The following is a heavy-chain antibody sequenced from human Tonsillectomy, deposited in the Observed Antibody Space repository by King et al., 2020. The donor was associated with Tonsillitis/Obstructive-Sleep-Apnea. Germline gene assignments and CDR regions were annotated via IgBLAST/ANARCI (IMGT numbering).Heavy chain of an antibody. CDR1: GFTCGDYS. Sequence: VQLVESGGGLEQPGRSLRLSCEGSGFTCGDYSMTWVRQAPGRGLEWVGLIRSKAYGGTTEYAASVKGRFTMSRDDSKSTAYLQMNSLKIEDTAVYYCTRTPYVCVSDRYYYGLDVWGQGTTVTVSS. J-gene: IGHJ6*02. CDR3: TRTPYVCVSDRYYYGLDV. CDR2: IRSKAYGGTT. D-gene: IGHD3-16*02. V-gene: IGHV3-49*04.